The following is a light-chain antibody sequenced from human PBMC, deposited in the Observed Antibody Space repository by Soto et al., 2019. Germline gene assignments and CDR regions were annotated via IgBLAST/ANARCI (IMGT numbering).Light chain of an antibody. V-gene: IGKV1D-12*01. CDR2: DAS. J-gene: IGKJ5*01. Sequence: DIQMTQSPSSVSASVGDRVTITCRASQGIRSWLAWYQQKPGKAPKLLIYDASSLQSGVPSRFSGSGSGTDFTLTISSLQPEDFATYYRQQANSFPITFGQGTRLEIK. CDR3: QQANSFPIT. CDR1: QGIRSW.